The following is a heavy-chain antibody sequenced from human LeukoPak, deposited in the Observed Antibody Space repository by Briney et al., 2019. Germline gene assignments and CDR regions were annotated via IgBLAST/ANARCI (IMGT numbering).Heavy chain of an antibody. Sequence: ASVKVSCKASGYTFTSYGISWARQAPGQGLEWMGWISAYNGNTNYAQKLQGRVTMTTDTSTSTAYMELRSLRSDDTAVYYCARADWAAAGYDAFDIWGQGTMVTVSS. J-gene: IGHJ3*02. D-gene: IGHD6-13*01. CDR2: ISAYNGNT. CDR1: GYTFTSYG. CDR3: ARADWAAAGYDAFDI. V-gene: IGHV1-18*01.